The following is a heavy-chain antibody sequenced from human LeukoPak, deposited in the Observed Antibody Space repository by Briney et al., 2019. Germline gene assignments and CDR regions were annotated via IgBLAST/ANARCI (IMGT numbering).Heavy chain of an antibody. CDR3: AKDRHYSNYPRGYFDY. J-gene: IGHJ4*02. CDR2: IGSSSTHI. V-gene: IGHV3-21*04. Sequence: GGSLRLSCEASGFTFTSYYMNWVRQAPGRGLEWVSSIGSSSTHIYYADSVKGRFTISRDNSKNTLYLQMNSLRAEDTAVYYCAKDRHYSNYPRGYFDYWGQGTLVTVSS. CDR1: GFTFTSYY. D-gene: IGHD4-11*01.